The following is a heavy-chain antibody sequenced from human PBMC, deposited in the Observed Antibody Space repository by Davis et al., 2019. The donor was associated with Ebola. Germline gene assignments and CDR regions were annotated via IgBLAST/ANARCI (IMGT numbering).Heavy chain of an antibody. V-gene: IGHV1-2*06. CDR2: IDPKSGDT. CDR1: EYTSTSHY. CDR3: ARGTTVTPRNFDY. D-gene: IGHD4-17*01. J-gene: IGHJ4*02. Sequence: ASVQVSCKASEYTSTSHYMHWVRQAPAQGFEWMGRIDPKSGDTNYAQKFQGRVTMTRDTSISTAYMELNSLRSDDTAVYYCARGTTVTPRNFDYWGQGTLVTVSS.